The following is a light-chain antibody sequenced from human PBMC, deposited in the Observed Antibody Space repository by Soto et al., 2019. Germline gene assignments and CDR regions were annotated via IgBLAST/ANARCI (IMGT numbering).Light chain of an antibody. Sequence: DIQMTQSPSTLSASVGDRVTITCRASQSISSWLAWYQQKPGKAPKILIYDASSLESGVPSRFSGSGSGTEFTLTISSLQPDDFATYHCQQYNSYSRTFGQGTKVEIK. CDR3: QQYNSYSRT. CDR1: QSISSW. V-gene: IGKV1-5*01. CDR2: DAS. J-gene: IGKJ1*01.